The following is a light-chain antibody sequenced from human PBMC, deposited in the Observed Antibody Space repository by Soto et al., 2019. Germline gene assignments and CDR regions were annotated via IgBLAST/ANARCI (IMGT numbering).Light chain of an antibody. CDR3: QQRSDWPLL. V-gene: IGKV3-11*01. CDR2: DAS. Sequence: EIVLTQSPATLSLSPGERATLSCRASQSVSSHLTWYQHIPGQAPRLLIYDASTRANGIPARFSGSVSGTDFTLTLSSLEPEDFAVYYCQQRSDWPLLFVGGTRVEIK. J-gene: IGKJ4*01. CDR1: QSVSSH.